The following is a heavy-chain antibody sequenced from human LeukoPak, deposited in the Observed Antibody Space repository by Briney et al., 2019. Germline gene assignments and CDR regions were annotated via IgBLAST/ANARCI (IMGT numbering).Heavy chain of an antibody. V-gene: IGHV3-48*01. CDR3: ARSVEGSFDY. J-gene: IGHJ4*02. Sequence: GGSLRLSCATSGFTFSPYSFNWVRQAPGKGLEWISYINAHRTTYYADSVEGRFTISRDNAKNSAYLQLNSLRVEDTAIYYCARSVEGSFDYWGQGTLVTVSS. D-gene: IGHD6-19*01. CDR1: GFTFSPYS. CDR2: INAHRTT.